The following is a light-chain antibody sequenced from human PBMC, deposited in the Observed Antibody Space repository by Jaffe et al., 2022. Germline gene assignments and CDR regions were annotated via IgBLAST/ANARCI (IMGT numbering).Light chain of an antibody. CDR1: QSVSSY. V-gene: IGKV3-11*01. CDR3: QQRSNWSKVT. CDR2: DAS. Sequence: EIVLTQSPATLSLSPGERATLSCRASQSVSSYLAWYQQKPGQAPRLLIYDASNRATGIPARFSGSGSGTDFTLTISSLEPEDFAVYYCQQRSNWSKVTFGPGTKVDIK. J-gene: IGKJ3*01.